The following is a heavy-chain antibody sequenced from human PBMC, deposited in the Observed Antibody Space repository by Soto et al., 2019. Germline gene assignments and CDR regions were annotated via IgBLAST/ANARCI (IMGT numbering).Heavy chain of an antibody. CDR3: ARTYRSSTSSYYYYYMHV. CDR2: TYYRSKWYN. V-gene: IGHV6-1*01. J-gene: IGHJ6*03. D-gene: IGHD2-2*01. CDR1: GDSVSSNSAA. Sequence: SQTLSLTCAISGDSVSSNSAAWNWIRQSPSRGLEWLGRTYYRSKWYNDYAVSVKSRITINPDTSKNQFSLQLNSVTPEDTAVYYCARTYRSSTSSYYYYYMHVWGKGTTVTVSS.